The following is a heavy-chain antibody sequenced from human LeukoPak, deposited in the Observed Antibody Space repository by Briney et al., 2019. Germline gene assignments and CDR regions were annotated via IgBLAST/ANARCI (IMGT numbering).Heavy chain of an antibody. CDR2: IIPIFGTA. CDR1: GGTFSSYA. J-gene: IGHJ4*02. D-gene: IGHD3-10*01. CDR3: ARRSYYYGSGSYFDY. Sequence: ASVKVSCKASGGTFSSYAISWVRQAPGQGLEWMGGIIPIFGTANYAQKFQGRVTITADESTSTAYMEPSSLRSEDTAVYYCARRSYYYGSGSYFDYWGQGTLVTVSS. V-gene: IGHV1-69*13.